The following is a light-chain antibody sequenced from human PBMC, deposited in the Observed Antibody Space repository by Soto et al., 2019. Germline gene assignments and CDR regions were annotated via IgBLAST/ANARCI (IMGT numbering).Light chain of an antibody. CDR3: SSYTTGSTGV. CDR2: EVS. V-gene: IGLV2-14*01. CDR1: SSDVGGYNY. Sequence: QSALTQPASVSGSPGQSITISCTGTSSDVGGYNYVSWYQQHPGKAPKLMIYEVSNRPSGVSNRFSGFKSGNTASLTISGLQAEDEADYYCSSYTTGSTGVFGTGTKLTVL. J-gene: IGLJ1*01.